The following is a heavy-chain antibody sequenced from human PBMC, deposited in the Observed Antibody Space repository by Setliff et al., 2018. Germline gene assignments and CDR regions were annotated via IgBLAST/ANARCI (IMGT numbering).Heavy chain of an antibody. Sequence: PGGSLRLSCAASGLTFRSYGFHWVRQAPGKGLEWVAVIWHDGSKEYYSDSVKGRFTISRDDSKNMVHLQMDSLRAEDTAVYYCAKDGEVGSGYFYASFDPWGQGTLVTVSS. J-gene: IGHJ5*02. CDR3: AKDGEVGSGYFYASFDP. D-gene: IGHD3-22*01. CDR1: GLTFRSYG. CDR2: IWHDGSKE. V-gene: IGHV3-30*02.